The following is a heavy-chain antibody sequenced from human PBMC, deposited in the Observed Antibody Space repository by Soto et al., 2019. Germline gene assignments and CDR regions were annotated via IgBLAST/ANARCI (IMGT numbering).Heavy chain of an antibody. Sequence: LSLTCTVSGGSLSRGSYYWTWIRQRPGKGLEWIGYVYHSGNTYYNSSLKSRATMSIDTAGNQFSLKVSSVTVADTAVYYCARDLDGLHDDTSGPFPRPGWGQGTLVTVSS. CDR3: ARDLDGLHDDTSGPFPRPG. D-gene: IGHD3-22*01. CDR2: VYHSGNT. V-gene: IGHV4-30-4*08. J-gene: IGHJ1*01. CDR1: GGSLSRGSYY.